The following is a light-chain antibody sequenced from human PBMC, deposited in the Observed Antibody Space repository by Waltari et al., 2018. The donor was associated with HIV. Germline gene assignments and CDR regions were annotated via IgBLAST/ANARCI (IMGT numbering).Light chain of an antibody. CDR3: SSYAGSNWV. CDR2: EVS. J-gene: IGLJ3*02. Sequence: QSALTQPPSASGSPGQSVTIPCTGTSSDVGGYNYVSWYQQHPGKAPKFIIYEVSKRPSGVPDRFSGSKSGNTASLTVSGLQDEDEADYYCSSYAGSNWVFGGGTKLTVL. V-gene: IGLV2-8*01. CDR1: SSDVGGYNY.